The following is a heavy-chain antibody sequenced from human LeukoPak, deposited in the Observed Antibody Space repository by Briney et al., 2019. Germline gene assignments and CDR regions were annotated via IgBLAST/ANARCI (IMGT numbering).Heavy chain of an antibody. V-gene: IGHV1-2*04. CDR1: GYTFTGYY. Sequence: ASVKVSCKASGYTFTGYYMHWVRQAPGQGLEWMGWINPNSGGTNYAQKFQGWVTMTRDTSISTAYMELSRLRSDDTALYYCAKEVGATVQYYFDYWGQGTLVTVSS. J-gene: IGHJ4*02. CDR2: INPNSGGT. CDR3: AKEVGATVQYYFDY. D-gene: IGHD1-26*01.